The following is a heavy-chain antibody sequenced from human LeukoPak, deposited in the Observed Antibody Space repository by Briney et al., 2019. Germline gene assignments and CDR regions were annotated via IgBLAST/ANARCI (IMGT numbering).Heavy chain of an antibody. D-gene: IGHD6-6*01. J-gene: IGHJ4*02. CDR1: GFTFSNYG. V-gene: IGHV3-30*02. CDR3: ANRGYSSSSGDFDY. Sequence: PGGSLRLSCAVSGFTFSNYGMHWVRQAPGKGLEWVAFIRYDGSSKYYADSVKGRFTISRDNSKNTLYLQMNSLRAEDTAVYYCANRGYSSSSGDFDYWGQGTLVTVSS. CDR2: IRYDGSSK.